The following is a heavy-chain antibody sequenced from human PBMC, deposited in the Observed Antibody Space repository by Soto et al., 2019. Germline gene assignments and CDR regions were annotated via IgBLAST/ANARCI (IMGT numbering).Heavy chain of an antibody. V-gene: IGHV4-31*03. Sequence: SETLSLTCSVSRAFISSGGFYYSWIRHTPGKGLEWLGYIFHSGSTLYTPSLRGRLTLSAETSRNQLSLHLTSVTADDTAFYYGVRGGIVGYWLYLWGEGILVTVSS. CDR3: VRGGIVGYWLYL. J-gene: IGHJ5*02. CDR2: IFHSGST. D-gene: IGHD2-15*01. CDR1: RAFISSGGFY.